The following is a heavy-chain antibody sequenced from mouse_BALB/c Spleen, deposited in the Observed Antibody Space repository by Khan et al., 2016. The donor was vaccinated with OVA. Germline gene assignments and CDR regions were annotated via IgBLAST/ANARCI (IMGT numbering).Heavy chain of an antibody. J-gene: IGHJ3*01. CDR2: ILPGSGRN. CDR3: ARGNYYGSSSWFGY. D-gene: IGHD1-1*01. V-gene: IGHV1-9*01. CDR1: GYTFSSYW. Sequence: QVQLQQSGAELMKPGASVKISCKATGYTFSSYWIEWVKQRPGHGLEWIGEILPGSGRNNYNEKFKGKATFTAVTSSNTAYMQLSNLTSDDSAVYYCARGNYYGSSSWFGYWGQGTLVTVSA.